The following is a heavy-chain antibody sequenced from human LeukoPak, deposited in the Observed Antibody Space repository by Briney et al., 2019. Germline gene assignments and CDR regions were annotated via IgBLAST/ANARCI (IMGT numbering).Heavy chain of an antibody. J-gene: IGHJ4*02. CDR1: GGSFSGYY. Sequence: SETLSLTCAVYGGSFSGYYWSWIRQPPGKGLEWIGEINHSGSTNYNPSLKSRVTISVDTSKNQFSLKLSSVTAADTAVYYCARVFTRIFPLYYFDYWGQGTLVTVSS. V-gene: IGHV4-34*01. CDR2: INHSGST. CDR3: ARVFTRIFPLYYFDY.